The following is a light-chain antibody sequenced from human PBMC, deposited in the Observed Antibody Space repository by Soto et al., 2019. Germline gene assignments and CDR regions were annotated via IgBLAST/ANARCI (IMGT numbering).Light chain of an antibody. CDR2: EVS. J-gene: IGLJ2*01. CDR3: SSFARSSNLL. Sequence: QPVLTQPPSASGSPGQSVTISCTGTSSDVGGYKHVSWYQQHPGKAPKLMIFEVSKRPSGVPDRFSGSKSGNTASLTVSGLQAEDEADYYCSSFARSSNLLFGGGTKLTV. V-gene: IGLV2-8*01. CDR1: SSDVGGYKH.